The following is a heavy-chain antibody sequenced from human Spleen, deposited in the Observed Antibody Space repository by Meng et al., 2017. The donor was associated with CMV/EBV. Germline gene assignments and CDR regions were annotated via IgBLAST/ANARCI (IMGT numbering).Heavy chain of an antibody. J-gene: IGHJ4*02. CDR2: ISGSGGST. CDR3: AKPRLYQLLSFDY. CDR1: GFIFSDYA. Sequence: GGSLRLSCAASGFIFSDYAMSWVRQAPGKGLELVSVISGSGGSTYYADSVKARFTISRDNSKHTLYLQMNSLRAEDTAIYYCAKPRLYQLLSFDYWGQGTLVTVSS. D-gene: IGHD2-2*01. V-gene: IGHV3-23*01.